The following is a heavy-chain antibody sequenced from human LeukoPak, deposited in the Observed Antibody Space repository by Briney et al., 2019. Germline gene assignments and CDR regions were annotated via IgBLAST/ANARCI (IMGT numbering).Heavy chain of an antibody. V-gene: IGHV3-23*01. CDR2: ISRRGGST. Sequence: PGGSLRLSCAACGLTFSSYAMTWVRQAPGKGLEWGSAISRRGGSTNYADSVKGRFTISRDNAKTSLYLKMNSLRAEDTAVYYCARDRGYSSSPPFKHWGQGTLVTVSS. CDR1: GLTFSSYA. J-gene: IGHJ1*01. D-gene: IGHD6-13*01. CDR3: ARDRGYSSSPPFKH.